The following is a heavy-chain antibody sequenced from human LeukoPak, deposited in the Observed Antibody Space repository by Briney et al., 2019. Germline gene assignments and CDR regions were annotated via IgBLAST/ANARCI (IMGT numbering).Heavy chain of an antibody. CDR1: GLDFTLAW. Sequence: GGSLRLSCAVSGLDFTLAWMTWVRQAPGKGLEWVARIKSKGSGETRDYAAAVKGRFSISRDDSKNTVHLQMNSLKAEDIGVYYCSWVSSPDHCALGSWGLGTLVTVSS. V-gene: IGHV3-15*01. D-gene: IGHD7-27*01. J-gene: IGHJ5*02. CDR2: IKSKGSGETR. CDR3: SWVSSPDHCALGS.